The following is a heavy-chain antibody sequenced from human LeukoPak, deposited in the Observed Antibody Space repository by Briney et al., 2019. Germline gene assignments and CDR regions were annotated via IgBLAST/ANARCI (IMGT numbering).Heavy chain of an antibody. CDR3: ARGELELGHFYYMDV. Sequence: ASVKVSCKASGDTFSSYAISWVRQAPGQGLEWMGGIIPIFGTANYAQKFQGRVTITPDESTSTAYMELSSLRSEDTAVYYCARGELELGHFYYMDVWGKGTRVTVSS. D-gene: IGHD1-7*01. CDR2: IIPIFGTA. V-gene: IGHV1-69*13. CDR1: GDTFSSYA. J-gene: IGHJ6*03.